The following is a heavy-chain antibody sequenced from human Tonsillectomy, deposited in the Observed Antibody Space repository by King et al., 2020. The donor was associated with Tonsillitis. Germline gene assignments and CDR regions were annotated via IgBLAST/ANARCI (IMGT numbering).Heavy chain of an antibody. CDR3: VKDISDFWTSRYLHH. J-gene: IGHJ1*01. D-gene: IGHD3-3*01. V-gene: IGHV3-9*01. CDR2: ISWNYDTV. CDR1: GFTFKDYA. Sequence: VQLQESGGNLAQPGRSLRLSCAASGFTFKDYAMHWVRQSPGRGLEWVSGISWNYDTVVYAKSVKGRFTISRDNAKNTLYLQMDSLRIEDTATYYCVKDISDFWTSRYLHHWGQGIRVTVSS.